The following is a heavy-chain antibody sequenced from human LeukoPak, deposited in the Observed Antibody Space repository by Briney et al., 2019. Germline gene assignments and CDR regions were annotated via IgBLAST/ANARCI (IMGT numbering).Heavy chain of an antibody. CDR1: GFTFSRYW. CDR3: ARDGNYDSWSGYYMYYYYYGMDV. V-gene: IGHV3-7*03. CDR2: IKQDGSEK. Sequence: HPGGSLRLSCAASGFTFSRYWMSWVRQVPRKGLEWVANIKQDGSEKYYVDSVKGRFTISRDNAKNSLYLQMNSLRAEDTAVYYCARDGNYDSWSGYYMYYYYYGMDVWGQGTTVTVSS. D-gene: IGHD3-3*01. J-gene: IGHJ6*02.